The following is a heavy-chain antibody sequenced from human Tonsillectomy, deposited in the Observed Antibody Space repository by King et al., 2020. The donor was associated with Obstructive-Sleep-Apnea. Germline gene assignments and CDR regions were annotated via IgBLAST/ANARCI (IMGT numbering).Heavy chain of an antibody. D-gene: IGHD6-13*01. Sequence: QLQESGPGLVKPSETLSLTCTVSGGSISRSGYYWGWVRQPPGKGLGWIGSIYFSGGTYYNPSLKSRVTLSVEPAKNHFSLKLSSVTPAETSVYYCARVPLHYSSSFNWGQGTLVTVSS. CDR2: IYFSGGT. CDR1: GGSISRSGYY. V-gene: IGHV4-39*07. CDR3: ARVPLHYSSSFN. J-gene: IGHJ4*02.